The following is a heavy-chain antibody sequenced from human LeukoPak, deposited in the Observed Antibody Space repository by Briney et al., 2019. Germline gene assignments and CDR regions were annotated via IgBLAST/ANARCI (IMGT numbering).Heavy chain of an antibody. Sequence: GGSLRLSCAASGFAFSSYGIHWVRQVPGKGLEWVSFISYDGTNKYYTDSVKGRFTISRDNAKNTLYLQMNSLRAEDTAAYYCAKATGATVYNAFDIWGQGTMVTVSS. V-gene: IGHV3-30*19. CDR3: AKATGATVYNAFDI. D-gene: IGHD1-26*01. CDR1: GFAFSSYG. CDR2: ISYDGTNK. J-gene: IGHJ3*02.